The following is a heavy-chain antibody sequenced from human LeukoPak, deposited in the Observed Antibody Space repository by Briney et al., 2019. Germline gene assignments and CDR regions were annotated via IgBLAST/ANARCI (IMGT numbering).Heavy chain of an antibody. Sequence: PSETLSLTCTVSGDSLSSGYYWGWIRPPPGKGLEWIGSIYHSGSTYYNPSLKSRVTISVDTSKNQFSLKLSSVTAADTAVYYCARDRGPAAAIFDYWGQGTLVTVSS. D-gene: IGHD2-2*01. CDR3: ARDRGPAAAIFDY. V-gene: IGHV4-38-2*02. CDR2: IYHSGST. CDR1: GDSLSSGYY. J-gene: IGHJ4*02.